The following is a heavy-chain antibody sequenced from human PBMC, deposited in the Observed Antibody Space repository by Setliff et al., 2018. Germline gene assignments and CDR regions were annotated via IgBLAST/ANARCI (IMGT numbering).Heavy chain of an antibody. CDR1: GYTFTSYA. D-gene: IGHD3-3*01. Sequence: VASVKVSCKASGYTFTSYAMHWVRQAPGQRLEWMGWINAGNGNTKYSQKFQGRVTITRDTSASTAYMELSSLRSEGTAVYYCAREFTRYYNFWSAHRYYMDVWGKGTTVTVSS. CDR3: AREFTRYYNFWSAHRYYMDV. J-gene: IGHJ6*03. V-gene: IGHV1-3*01. CDR2: INAGNGNT.